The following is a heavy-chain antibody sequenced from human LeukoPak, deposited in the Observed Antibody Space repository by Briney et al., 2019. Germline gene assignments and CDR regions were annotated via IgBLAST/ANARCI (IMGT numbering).Heavy chain of an antibody. CDR3: AKLVPSDDFWSGYLGWFDP. CDR1: GFTFSNYA. V-gene: IGHV3-23*01. J-gene: IGHJ5*02. CDR2: ISGSGGST. Sequence: GGSLRLSCAASGFTFSNYAMNWVRQAPGKGLEWVSAISGSGGSTYYADSMKGRFTISRDNSKNTLYVQMNSLRAEDTAVYYCAKLVPSDDFWSGYLGWFDPWGQGTLVTVSS. D-gene: IGHD3-3*01.